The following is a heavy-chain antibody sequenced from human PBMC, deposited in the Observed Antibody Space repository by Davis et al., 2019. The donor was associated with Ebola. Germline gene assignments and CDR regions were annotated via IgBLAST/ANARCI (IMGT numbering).Heavy chain of an antibody. J-gene: IGHJ6*02. Sequence: PGGSLRLSCAASGFTFSSYAMHWVRQAPGKGLEWVAVISYDGSNKYYADSVKGRFTISRDNSKNTLYLQMNSLRAEDTAVYYCASERNYGNYYYGMDVWGQGTTVTVSS. D-gene: IGHD1-7*01. CDR3: ASERNYGNYYYGMDV. V-gene: IGHV3-30-3*01. CDR1: GFTFSSYA. CDR2: ISYDGSNK.